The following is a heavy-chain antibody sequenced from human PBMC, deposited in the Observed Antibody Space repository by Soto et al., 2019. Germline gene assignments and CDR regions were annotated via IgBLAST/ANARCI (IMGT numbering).Heavy chain of an antibody. D-gene: IGHD1-1*01. CDR1: GDSVSSNSAA. CDR3: ARGQLAKSYNWFDP. Sequence: SQTLSLTCAISGDSVSSNSAAWNWIRQSPSRGLEWLGGTYYRSKWYNDYAVSVKSRITINPDTSKNQFSLQLNSVTPEDTAVYYCARGQLAKSYNWFDPWGQGILVTVSS. CDR2: TYYRSKWYN. J-gene: IGHJ5*02. V-gene: IGHV6-1*01.